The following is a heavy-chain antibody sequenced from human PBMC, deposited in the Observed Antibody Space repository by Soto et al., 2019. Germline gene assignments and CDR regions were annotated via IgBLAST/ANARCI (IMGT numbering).Heavy chain of an antibody. D-gene: IGHD3-3*01. V-gene: IGHV3-7*01. CDR1: GFTFSTYW. CDR2: INQNGSET. CDR3: ARAPTYYDFWSGYKYFQH. Sequence: GGSLRLSCAASGFTFSTYWMSWVRQAPGKGLEWVASINQNGSETYYVDSVKGRFIISRDNAKNSLYLQLNSLRVEDTAVYYCARAPTYYDFWSGYKYFQHWGQGTLVTVSS. J-gene: IGHJ1*01.